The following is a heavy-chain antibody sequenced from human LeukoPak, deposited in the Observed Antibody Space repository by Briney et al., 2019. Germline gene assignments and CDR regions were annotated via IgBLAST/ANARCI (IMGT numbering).Heavy chain of an antibody. Sequence: SETLSLTCAVYGGSFSGYYWSWIRQPPGKGLEWIGEINHSGSTNYNPSLKSRVTISVDTSKNQFSLKLSSVTAADTAVYYCARLLSTVTTSQPFDYWGQGTLVTVSS. CDR3: ARLLSTVTTSQPFDY. J-gene: IGHJ4*02. V-gene: IGHV4-34*01. CDR1: GGSFSGYY. CDR2: INHSGST. D-gene: IGHD4-17*01.